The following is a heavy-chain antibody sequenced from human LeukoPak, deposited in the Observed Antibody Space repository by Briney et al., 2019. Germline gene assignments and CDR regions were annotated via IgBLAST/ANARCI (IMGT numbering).Heavy chain of an antibody. CDR1: GGTFSSYA. D-gene: IGHD4-11*01. J-gene: IGHJ5*02. Sequence: GASVKVSCKASGGTFSSYAISWVRQAPGQGLEWMGRIIPIFGTANYAQKFQGRVTITTDESTSTAYMELSSLRSEDPAVYYCARENYRRGNWFDPWGQGTLVTVSS. CDR3: ARENYRRGNWFDP. V-gene: IGHV1-69*05. CDR2: IIPIFGTA.